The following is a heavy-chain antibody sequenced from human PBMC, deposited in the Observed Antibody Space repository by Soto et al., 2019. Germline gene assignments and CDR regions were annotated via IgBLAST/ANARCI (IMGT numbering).Heavy chain of an antibody. D-gene: IGHD3-3*01. CDR2: IIPIFGTA. Sequence: GASVKVSCKASGGPFSSYAISWVLQAPGQGLEWMGGIIPIFGTANYAQKFQGRATITADKSTSTAYMELSSLRSEDTAVYYCARSRVTIFGGAYFDYWGQGTLVNVSS. J-gene: IGHJ4*02. CDR3: ARSRVTIFGGAYFDY. CDR1: GGPFSSYA. V-gene: IGHV1-69*06.